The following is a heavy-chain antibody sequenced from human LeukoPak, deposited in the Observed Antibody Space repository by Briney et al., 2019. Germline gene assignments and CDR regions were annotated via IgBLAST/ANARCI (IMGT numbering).Heavy chain of an antibody. V-gene: IGHV4-39*01. Sequence: PSETLSLTCTVSGGSISSSSYYWGWIRRPPGKGLEWIGSIYYSGSTYYNPSLKSRVTISVDTSKNQFSLKLSSVTAADTAVYYCARHVVAAAGSINYFDYWGQGTLVTVSS. CDR2: IYYSGST. CDR1: GGSISSSSYY. CDR3: ARHVVAAAGSINYFDY. J-gene: IGHJ4*02. D-gene: IGHD6-13*01.